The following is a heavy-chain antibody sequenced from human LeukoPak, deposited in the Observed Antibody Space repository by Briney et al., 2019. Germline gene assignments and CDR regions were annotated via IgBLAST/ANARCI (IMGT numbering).Heavy chain of an antibody. J-gene: IGHJ5*02. CDR1: GYTFTSYD. V-gene: IGHV1-8*01. CDR2: MNPNSGNT. CDR3: ARGRLMVRGVIIKNWFDP. Sequence: GASVKVSCKASGYTFTSYDINWVRQATGQGLEWMGWMNPNSGNTGYAQKFQGRVTMTRNTSISTAYMEPSSLRSEDTAVYYCARGRLMVRGVIIKNWFDPWGQGTLVTVSS. D-gene: IGHD3-10*01.